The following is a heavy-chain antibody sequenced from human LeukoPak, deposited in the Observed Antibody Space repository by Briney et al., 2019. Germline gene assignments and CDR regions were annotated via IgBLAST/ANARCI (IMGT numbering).Heavy chain of an antibody. CDR3: ASSSSWPHLYYYGMDV. D-gene: IGHD6-13*01. V-gene: IGHV6-1*01. CDR2: TYYRSKWYN. Sequence: SSQTHSLTCAISGDSVSSNSAAWDWIRQSPSRGLEWLGRTYYRSKWYNDYAVSVKSRITINPDTSKNQFSLQLNSVTPEDTAVYYCASSSSWPHLYYYGMDVWGQGTTLTVSS. CDR1: GDSVSSNSAA. J-gene: IGHJ6*02.